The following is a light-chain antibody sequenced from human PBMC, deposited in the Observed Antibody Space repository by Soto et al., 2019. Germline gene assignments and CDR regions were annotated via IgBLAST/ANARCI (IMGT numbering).Light chain of an antibody. V-gene: IGLV2-14*03. Sequence: QSALTQPASVSGSPGQSITISCTGTSSDVGGYKYVSWYQPHPGKAPKLMIYDIRNRPSGVSNRFSGSKSGNTASLTISGRQAEDEADYYCSSYTSSSTRVFGTGTKVTVL. J-gene: IGLJ1*01. CDR2: DIR. CDR3: SSYTSSSTRV. CDR1: SSDVGGYKY.